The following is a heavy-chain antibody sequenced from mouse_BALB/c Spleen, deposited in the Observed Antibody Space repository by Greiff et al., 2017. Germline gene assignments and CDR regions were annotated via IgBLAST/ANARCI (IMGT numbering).Heavy chain of an antibody. V-gene: IGHV1-15*01. CDR3: ARGYYYGSSDFDY. D-gene: IGHD1-1*01. J-gene: IGHJ2*01. CDR2: IDPETGGT. Sequence: QVQLQQSGAELVRPGASVTLSCKASGYTFTDYEMHWVKQTPVHGLEWIGAIDPETGGTAYNQKFKGKATLTADKSSSTAYMELRSLTSEDSAVYYCARGYYYGSSDFDYWGQGTTLTVSS. CDR1: GYTFTDYE.